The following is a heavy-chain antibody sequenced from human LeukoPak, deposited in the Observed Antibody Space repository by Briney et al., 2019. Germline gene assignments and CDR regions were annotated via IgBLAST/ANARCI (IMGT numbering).Heavy chain of an antibody. CDR2: ISGSGGST. CDR3: VKTLLPYCYYGMDV. CDR1: GFTFSSYA. Sequence: GGSLRLSCAASGFTFSSYAMSWVRQAPGKGLEWGSAISGSGGSTYYADSVKGRVTISKDNSKNTLYMQMNSLKAEDTAVYYCVKTLLPYCYYGMDVWGQGTTVTVSS. V-gene: IGHV3-23*01. J-gene: IGHJ6*02.